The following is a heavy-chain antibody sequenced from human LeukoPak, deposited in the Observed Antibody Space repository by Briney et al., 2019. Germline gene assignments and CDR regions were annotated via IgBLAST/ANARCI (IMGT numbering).Heavy chain of an antibody. D-gene: IGHD6-19*01. J-gene: IGHJ4*02. CDR1: GASISSHY. Sequence: PSETLSLTCTVSGASISSHYWSWIRQPPEKGLEWIGYVYHSGNTNYNSSLKSRVTMSVDTSKNQISLRLTSMTAADTAVYYCARGGWSLDYWGQGALVTVSS. V-gene: IGHV4-59*08. CDR3: ARGGWSLDY. CDR2: VYHSGNT.